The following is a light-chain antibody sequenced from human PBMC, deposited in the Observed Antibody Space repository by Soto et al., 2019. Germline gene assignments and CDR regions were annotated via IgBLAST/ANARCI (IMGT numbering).Light chain of an antibody. CDR2: GAS. V-gene: IGKV3-15*01. CDR3: QQYNNWPLT. J-gene: IGKJ2*01. Sequence: EIVMTQSPATLSVSPGERATLSCRASQSVSNNLAWYQQKPGQAPRLLIYGASTRATGIPARFSGSGSGTEFTLTISGLQSEDFAVYYCQQYNNWPLTFGQGTKLEIK. CDR1: QSVSNN.